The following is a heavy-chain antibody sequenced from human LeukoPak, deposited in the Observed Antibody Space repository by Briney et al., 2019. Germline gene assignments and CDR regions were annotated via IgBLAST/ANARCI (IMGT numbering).Heavy chain of an antibody. CDR3: ATLAAQNWFDP. V-gene: IGHV1-2*06. D-gene: IGHD6-13*01. CDR1: GGTFGSYT. Sequence: ASVKVSCKASGGTFGSYTISWVRQAPGQGLEWMGRINPNSGGTNYAQKFQGRVTMTRDTSISTAYMELSRLSSDDTAVYYCATLAAQNWFDPWGQGTLVTVSS. CDR2: INPNSGGT. J-gene: IGHJ5*02.